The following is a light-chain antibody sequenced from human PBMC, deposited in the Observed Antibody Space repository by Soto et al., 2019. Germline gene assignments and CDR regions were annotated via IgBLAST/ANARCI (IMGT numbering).Light chain of an antibody. J-gene: IGLJ2*01. CDR1: SSNIGAGYD. CDR3: QSYDSSLSGSTVV. V-gene: IGLV1-40*01. Sequence: QPVPTQPPSVSGAPGQRVTISCTGSSSNIGAGYDVHWYQHVPGTAPKLLIYGNSNRPSGVPDRFSGSKSGTSASLAITGLQAEDEADYYCQSYDSSLSGSTVVFGGGTKLTVL. CDR2: GNS.